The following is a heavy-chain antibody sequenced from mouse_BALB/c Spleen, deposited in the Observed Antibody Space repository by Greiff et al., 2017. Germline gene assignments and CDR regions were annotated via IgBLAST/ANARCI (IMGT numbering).Heavy chain of an antibody. V-gene: IGHV5-6-5*01. CDR3: ARGHSGRGFAY. D-gene: IGHD3-1*01. CDR1: GFTFSSYA. J-gene: IGHJ3*01. CDR2: ISSGGST. Sequence: EVMLVESGGGLVKPGGSLKLSCAASGFTFSSYAMSWVRQTPEKRLEWVASISSGGSTYYPDSVKGRFTISRDNARNILYLQMSSLRSEDTAMYYCARGHSGRGFAYWGQGTLVTVSA.